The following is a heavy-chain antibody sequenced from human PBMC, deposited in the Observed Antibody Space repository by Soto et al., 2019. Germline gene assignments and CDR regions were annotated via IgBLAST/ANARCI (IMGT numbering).Heavy chain of an antibody. V-gene: IGHV1-8*01. J-gene: IGHJ6*02. CDR1: GYNFISYD. D-gene: IGHD6-19*01. CDR3: ARTSSWYNSYYGLDA. Sequence: QVQLVQSGAEVKKPGASVKVSCKASGYNFISYDINWVRQAPGQGLEWMGWMNPDTDFGNTGYAPKFQGRVTMTRDTSTNTAYMELSRLRSDDTAIYYYARTSSWYNSYYGLDAWGQGTTVIVSS. CDR2: MNPDTDFGNT.